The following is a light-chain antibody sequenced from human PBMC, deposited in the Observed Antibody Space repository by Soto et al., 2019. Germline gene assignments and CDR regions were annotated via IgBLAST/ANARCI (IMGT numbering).Light chain of an antibody. CDR1: QSVGGN. CDR3: QQYYNWPRT. Sequence: EIVLTQSPGTLSLSPGERATLSCRASQSVGGNLAWYQQKPGQAPRLLTYGASTRATGIPARFSGSGSGTEFTLTISSLQPEDFAVYYCQQYYNWPRTFGQGTKVDIK. V-gene: IGKV3-15*01. J-gene: IGKJ1*01. CDR2: GAS.